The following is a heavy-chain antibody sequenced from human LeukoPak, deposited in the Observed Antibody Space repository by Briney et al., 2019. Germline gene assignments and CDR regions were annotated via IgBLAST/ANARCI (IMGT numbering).Heavy chain of an antibody. CDR1: GFTFSTYN. V-gene: IGHV3-53*01. CDR3: AREGSGRTAYNDGLDV. J-gene: IGHJ3*01. Sequence: GGSLRLSCAASGFTFSTYNMNWVRQAPGKGLEWVSVIRSGGSTVYADSVKGRFTISRDNSKNTLYLQLNSLRAEDTAVYYCAREGSGRTAYNDGLDVWGQGTMVTVSS. CDR2: IRSGGST. D-gene: IGHD3-10*01.